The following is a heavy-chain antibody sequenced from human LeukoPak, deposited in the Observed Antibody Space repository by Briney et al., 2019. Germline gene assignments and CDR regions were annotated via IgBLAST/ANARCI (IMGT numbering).Heavy chain of an antibody. Sequence: PSETLSLTCTVSGGSVSSGSNYWSWIRQPPGKRLEWIGYIYYSGSTDYNPSLKSRVTISLDTSKDQFSLKLSSVTAADTAVYYCARSLSSTGYYYYGMDVWGQGTTVTVSS. J-gene: IGHJ6*02. CDR1: GGSVSSGSNY. CDR2: IYYSGST. D-gene: IGHD6-13*01. CDR3: ARSLSSTGYYYYGMDV. V-gene: IGHV4-61*01.